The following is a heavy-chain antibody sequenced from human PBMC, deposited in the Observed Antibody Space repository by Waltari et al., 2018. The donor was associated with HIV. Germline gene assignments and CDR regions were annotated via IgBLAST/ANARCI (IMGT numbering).Heavy chain of an antibody. J-gene: IGHJ4*02. V-gene: IGHV3-23*01. D-gene: IGHD3-9*01. CDR2: YSETYNIT. CDR1: GFTFRRYA. CDR3: AKRFGHYDLLTSLDY. Sequence: VQLLESGGGLVQPGGSLRLSCAASGFTFRRYAMAWVRQAPGKGPEWGLLYSETYNITYHADSGKGRVNSSRENTKNTVTLQMNRLRAEDTAVYYCAKRFGHYDLLTSLDYWGQGTLVIVSS.